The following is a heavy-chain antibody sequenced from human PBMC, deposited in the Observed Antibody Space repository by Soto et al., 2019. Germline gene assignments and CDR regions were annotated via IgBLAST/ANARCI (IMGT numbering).Heavy chain of an antibody. V-gene: IGHV3-48*02. D-gene: IGHD2-8*01. CDR2: ISNNSSVK. J-gene: IGHJ4*02. CDR1: GFTCSNYS. Sequence: GSLRLSSAVSGFTCSNYSINGVRQAPGEGLEWLSYISNNSSVKYYADSVKGRLNISRDNAKNYLYLQMNSMRDDDTAVYYCARDRDAYCSKGVCSGHYFDYWGRGNLVTVSS. CDR3: ARDRDAYCSKGVCSGHYFDY.